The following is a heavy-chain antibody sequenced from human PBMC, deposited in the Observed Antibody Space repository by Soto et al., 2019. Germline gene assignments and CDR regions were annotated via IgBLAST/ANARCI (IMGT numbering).Heavy chain of an antibody. D-gene: IGHD3-16*01. CDR1: GFTFSTYA. Sequence: SLRLSCAASGFTFSTYAMAWVRQAPGKGLEWVSGVSASGLNTDYADPVKGRFYISRDNSKNTVYLQMNSLRAEDTAIYYCAKDRYGRTYVSFDYWGQGVVVTVSS. J-gene: IGHJ4*02. V-gene: IGHV3-23*01. CDR2: VSASGLNT. CDR3: AKDRYGRTYVSFDY.